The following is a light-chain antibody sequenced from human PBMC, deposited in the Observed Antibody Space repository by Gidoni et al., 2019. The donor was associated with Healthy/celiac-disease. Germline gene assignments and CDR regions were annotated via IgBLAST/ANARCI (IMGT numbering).Light chain of an antibody. CDR1: QSISSY. CDR3: QQSYSTLLT. V-gene: IGKV1-39*01. J-gene: IGKJ4*01. CDR2: AAS. Sequence: DMLMTQSPSSLSASVGDRFTITCRASQSISSYLNWYQQKPGKAPTLLIYAASILQSGVPSRFSGSGSGTDFTLTISSLQPEVFATYYCQQSYSTLLTFGGGTKVEIK.